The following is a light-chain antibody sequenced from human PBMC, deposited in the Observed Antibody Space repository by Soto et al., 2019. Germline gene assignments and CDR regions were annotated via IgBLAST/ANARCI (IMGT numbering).Light chain of an antibody. CDR3: NSYTTGATK. CDR1: SGDIGSYNR. J-gene: IGLJ3*02. V-gene: IGLV2-14*01. CDR2: DVS. Sequence: QSALTQPASVSGSPGQSITISCTGTSGDIGSYNRVSWYQQHPGKAPKLIIYDVSSRPSGVSDRFSGSKSGNTASLTISGLQAEDEADYYCNSYTTGATKFGGGTKLTVL.